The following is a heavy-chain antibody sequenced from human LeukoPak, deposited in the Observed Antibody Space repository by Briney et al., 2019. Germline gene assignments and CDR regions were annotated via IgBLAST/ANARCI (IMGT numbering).Heavy chain of an antibody. Sequence: SETLSLTCAVSGGSINTYYWSWIRQPPGKGLEWVGYIYSTGNTNYNPSLKGRVTISLDTSKNQFSLNLSSVTAADTAVYYCAKHDTVFGAAHFYLDVWGKGTTVTVSS. CDR1: GGSINTYY. V-gene: IGHV4-4*09. J-gene: IGHJ6*03. CDR3: AKHDTVFGAAHFYLDV. CDR2: IYSTGNT. D-gene: IGHD3-3*01.